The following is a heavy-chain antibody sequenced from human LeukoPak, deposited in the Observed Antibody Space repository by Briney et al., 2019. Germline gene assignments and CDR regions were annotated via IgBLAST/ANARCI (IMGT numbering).Heavy chain of an antibody. CDR2: INPSGGST. J-gene: IGHJ6*03. CDR3: ARGDVIVVVAATMDYYYMDV. V-gene: IGHV1-46*01. CDR1: GYTLTRYY. Sequence: ASVKVSCKASGYTLTRYYMHWVRQAPGQGLEWMGIINPSGGSTRYAERFQGRVTMTRDMSTSTVYMELSSLRSEDAAVYYCARGDVIVVVAATMDYYYMDVWGKGTTVTVSS. D-gene: IGHD2-15*01.